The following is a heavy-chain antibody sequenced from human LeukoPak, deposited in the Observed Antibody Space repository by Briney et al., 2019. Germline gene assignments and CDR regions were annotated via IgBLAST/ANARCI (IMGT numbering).Heavy chain of an antibody. Sequence: SETLTLTCSVSGGSISTSNYYWGWIRQPPGKGVEWIGNIFYSGSTYYGPSLGSQVTISLDTSRNQFSLKLNSVTAADTAVYYCARLLRVGYCSTTTCNWFDPWGQGTLVTVSS. CDR2: IFYSGST. CDR3: ARLLRVGYCSTTTCNWFDP. V-gene: IGHV4-39*07. J-gene: IGHJ5*02. CDR1: GGSISTSNYY. D-gene: IGHD2-2*03.